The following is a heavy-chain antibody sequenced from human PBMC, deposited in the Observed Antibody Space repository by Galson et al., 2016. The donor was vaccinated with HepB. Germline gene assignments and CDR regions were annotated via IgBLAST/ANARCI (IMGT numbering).Heavy chain of an antibody. CDR2: ISSDGTEN. J-gene: IGHJ4*02. CDR3: VRDKYSYGSGQLDY. Sequence: SLRLSCAASAFTFSTSAMHWVRQAPGKGLEWVALISSDGTENFYADSVKGRFTISRDNSKNTLSLQMNSLTSEDTALYYCVRDKYSYGSGQLDYWGQGAQVTVSS. D-gene: IGHD3-10*01. V-gene: IGHV3-30*04. CDR1: AFTFSTSA.